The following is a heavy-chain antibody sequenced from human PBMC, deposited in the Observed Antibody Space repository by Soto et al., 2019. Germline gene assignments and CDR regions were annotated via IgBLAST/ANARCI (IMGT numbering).Heavy chain of an antibody. Sequence: QVQLEESGPGLVKPSQTLSLTCSVSRASINTDDYYLTWIRQSPGKGLEWLGHIHYRGSTFYSPSLKSRLTMSLDASRSQFSMRLTSVTAADTAVYYCTRASAYCGRTNCYPFDFWGQGILVTVSA. J-gene: IGHJ4*02. CDR1: RASINTDDYY. D-gene: IGHD2-2*01. CDR2: IHYRGST. CDR3: TRASAYCGRTNCYPFDF. V-gene: IGHV4-30-4*01.